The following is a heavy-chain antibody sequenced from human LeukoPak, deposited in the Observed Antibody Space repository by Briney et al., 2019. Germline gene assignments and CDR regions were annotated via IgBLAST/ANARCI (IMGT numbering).Heavy chain of an antibody. Sequence: GGSLRLSCAASGFSFHEHYVHWIRQAPGKGLEWVAVISLDGDKEYYADSVKGRFSLSRDNSINTVFLQLNSLRTDDTAMYYCVRDLSGHWTYDYWGQGTLVTVSS. CDR3: VRDLSGHWTYDY. CDR1: GFSFHEHY. CDR2: ISLDGDKE. V-gene: IGHV3-30-3*01. D-gene: IGHD1-1*01. J-gene: IGHJ4*01.